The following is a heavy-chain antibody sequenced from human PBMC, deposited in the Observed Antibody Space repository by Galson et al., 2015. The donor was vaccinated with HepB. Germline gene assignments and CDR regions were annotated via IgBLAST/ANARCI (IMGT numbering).Heavy chain of an antibody. CDR2: TYYRSKWSN. Sequence: CAISGDSVSSNLVTWNWIRQSPSRGLEWLGRTYYRSKWSNDYAVSVKGRITINPDTSRNQFSLHLNSVTPDDTAIYYCARVRSGVFENWGQGTLVTVSS. J-gene: IGHJ4*02. CDR3: ARVRSGVFEN. CDR1: GDSVSSNLVT. V-gene: IGHV6-1*01.